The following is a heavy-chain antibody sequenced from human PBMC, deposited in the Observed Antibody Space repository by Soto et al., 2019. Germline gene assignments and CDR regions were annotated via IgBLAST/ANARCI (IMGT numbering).Heavy chain of an antibody. J-gene: IGHJ4*02. V-gene: IGHV1-69*13. D-gene: IGHD5-18*01. CDR2: FIAMLGTP. CDR3: ARGAMAKFDY. CDR1: GGTFGSHG. Sequence: GASVKVSCKASGGTFGSHGVAWVRQAPGQGLEWMGGFIAMLGTPTYAKKVQGRATITADESLTSSYLELRSLRSEDTAVYFCARGAMAKFDYWGQGTGVTVSS.